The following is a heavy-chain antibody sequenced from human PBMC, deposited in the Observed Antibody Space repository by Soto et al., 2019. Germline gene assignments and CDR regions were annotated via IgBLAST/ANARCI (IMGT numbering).Heavy chain of an antibody. CDR1: GYSFPSQW. D-gene: IGHD3-3*01. V-gene: IGHV5-51*01. Sequence: PGESLKISCKGSGYSFPSQWIGWVRQMPGKGLEWMGNIYPADSDTRYSPSFQGQVTISADKSISTAYLQWSSLKASDTAMYYCARTTYYDFWSGYYPYYFDYWGQGTLVTVSS. CDR2: IYPADSDT. J-gene: IGHJ4*02. CDR3: ARTTYYDFWSGYYPYYFDY.